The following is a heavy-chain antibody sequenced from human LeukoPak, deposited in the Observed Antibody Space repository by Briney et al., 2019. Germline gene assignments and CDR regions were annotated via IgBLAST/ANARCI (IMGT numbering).Heavy chain of an antibody. CDR2: INHSGST. Sequence: ALETLSLTCAVYGGSFSGYYWSWIRQPPGKGLEWIGEINHSGSTNYNPSLKSRVTISVDTSKNQFSLKLSSVTAADTAVYYCARVVVVTAIRAGWFDPWGQGTLVTVSS. CDR1: GGSFSGYY. D-gene: IGHD2-21*02. J-gene: IGHJ5*02. V-gene: IGHV4-34*01. CDR3: ARVVVVTAIRAGWFDP.